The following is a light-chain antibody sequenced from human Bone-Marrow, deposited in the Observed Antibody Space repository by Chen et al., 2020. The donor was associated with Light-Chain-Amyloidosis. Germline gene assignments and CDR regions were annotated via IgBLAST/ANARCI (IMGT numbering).Light chain of an antibody. CDR1: SGSVSASYS. J-gene: IGLJ3*02. CDR2: STN. CDR3: VLYMGSGISV. Sequence: QTVVTQEPSFSVSPGGTVTLTCGLTSGSVSASYSPSWYQQPPGQAPRTLIYSTNSRSSGVPDRFSGSILGNKAALTITGAQADDESDYYCVLYMGSGISVFGGGTKLTVL. V-gene: IGLV8-61*01.